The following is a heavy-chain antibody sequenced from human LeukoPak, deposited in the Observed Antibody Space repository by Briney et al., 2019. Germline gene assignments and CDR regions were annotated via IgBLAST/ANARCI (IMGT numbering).Heavy chain of an antibody. CDR3: ARDVSGYSYGYGDY. D-gene: IGHD5-18*01. CDR2: IIPIFGTA. CDR1: GGTFSSYA. Sequence: SVKVSCKASGGTFSSYAISWVRQAPGQGLELMGGIIPIFGTANYAQKFQGRVTITADESTSTAYMELSSLRSEDTAVYYCARDVSGYSYGYGDYWGQGTLVTVSP. V-gene: IGHV1-69*13. J-gene: IGHJ4*02.